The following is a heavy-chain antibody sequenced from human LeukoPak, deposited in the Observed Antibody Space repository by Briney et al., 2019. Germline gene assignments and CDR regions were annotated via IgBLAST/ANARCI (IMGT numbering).Heavy chain of an antibody. CDR3: ARSRKLVLSGLVEDN. Sequence: GGSLRLSCAASGFTFSSYSMNWVRQAPGKGLEWVANIKYDGNERYYLDSVKGRFTISRDNAKRSMYLQMNSLRAEDTAVYYCARSRKLVLSGLVEDNWGQGTPVTVSA. J-gene: IGHJ4*02. CDR1: GFTFSSYS. CDR2: IKYDGNER. D-gene: IGHD2/OR15-2a*01. V-gene: IGHV3-7*01.